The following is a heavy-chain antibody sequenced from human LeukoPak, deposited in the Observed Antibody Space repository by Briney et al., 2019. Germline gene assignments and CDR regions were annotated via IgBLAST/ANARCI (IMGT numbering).Heavy chain of an antibody. Sequence: GGSLRLSCAASGFTFSSYAMSWVRQAPGKGLEWVSGISGSGGSTYYADSVKGRFTISRDNSKSTLYLQMNSLRAEDTAVYYCAKVVVAAAGPRYYYGMDVWGQGTTVTVSS. V-gene: IGHV3-23*01. CDR1: GFTFSSYA. CDR3: AKVVVAAAGPRYYYGMDV. CDR2: ISGSGGST. J-gene: IGHJ6*02. D-gene: IGHD6-13*01.